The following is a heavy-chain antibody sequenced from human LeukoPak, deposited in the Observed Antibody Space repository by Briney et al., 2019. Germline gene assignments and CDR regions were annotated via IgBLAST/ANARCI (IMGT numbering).Heavy chain of an antibody. CDR3: VKDPKGRVTTDY. D-gene: IGHD4-17*01. V-gene: IGHV3-64D*09. CDR2: ISSNGGNT. J-gene: IGHJ4*02. CDR1: GFTFSSYA. Sequence: PGGSLRLSCADSGFTFSSYAMHWVRQAPGKGLEYVSAISSNGGNTFYADSVKGRFTISRDNSKNTLYLQMSSLKVEDTAVYYCVKDPKGRVTTDYWGQGTLVTVSS.